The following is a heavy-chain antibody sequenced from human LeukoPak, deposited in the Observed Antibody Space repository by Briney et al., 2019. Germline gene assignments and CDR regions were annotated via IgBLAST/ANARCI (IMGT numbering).Heavy chain of an antibody. CDR1: GGSISSSSYY. CDR3: ARDSSYYMDV. V-gene: IGHV4-39*07. Sequence: SETLSLTCTVSGGSISSSSYYWGWIRQPPGKGLEWIGSIYYSGSTYYNASLKSRITISVDTSKNQFSLKLSSVTAADTAVYYCARDSSYYMDVWGQGTLVTVSS. J-gene: IGHJ4*02. D-gene: IGHD6-6*01. CDR2: IYYSGST.